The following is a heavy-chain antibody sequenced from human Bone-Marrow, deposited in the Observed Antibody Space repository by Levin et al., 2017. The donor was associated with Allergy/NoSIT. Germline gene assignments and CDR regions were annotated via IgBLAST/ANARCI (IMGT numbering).Heavy chain of an antibody. J-gene: IGHJ4*02. V-gene: IGHV4-30-2*01. Sequence: PSETLSLTCAVSGGSISSGGYSWSWIRQPPGKGLEWIGYIYHSGSTYYNPSLKSRVTISVDRSKSQFSLKLSSVTAADTAVYYCARVGIGAAAGDFDYWGQGTLVTVSS. CDR2: IYHSGST. CDR3: ARVGIGAAAGDFDY. D-gene: IGHD6-13*01. CDR1: GGSISSGGYS.